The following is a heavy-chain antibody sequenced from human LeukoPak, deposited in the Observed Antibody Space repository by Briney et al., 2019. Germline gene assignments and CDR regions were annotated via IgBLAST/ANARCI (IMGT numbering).Heavy chain of an antibody. CDR2: IYYSGST. J-gene: IGHJ5*02. CDR1: GGSVGSGSYY. Sequence: TSETLSLTCTVSGGSVGSGSYYWSWLRQPPGKGLEWIVYIYYSGSTNYNPSLKSRVTIAVDTPKNQFSLKLSSVTAADTAVYYCARGRAGGYSSSWYDRWFDPWGQGTLVTVSS. CDR3: ARGRAGGYSSSWYDRWFDP. V-gene: IGHV4-61*01. D-gene: IGHD6-13*01.